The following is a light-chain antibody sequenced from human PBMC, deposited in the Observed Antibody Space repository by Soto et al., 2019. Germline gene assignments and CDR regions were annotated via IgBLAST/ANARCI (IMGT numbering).Light chain of an antibody. Sequence: EIVLTQSPGTLSLSPGESGTLSCRAGQTLSSSSLAWYQQKPGQAPRLLIYGASNRASGIPDRFSGGGSGTDFTLTISRLEPEDFAVYYCHQYGSSALTFGGGTKV. CDR1: QTLSSSS. CDR3: HQYGSSALT. J-gene: IGKJ4*01. CDR2: GAS. V-gene: IGKV3-20*01.